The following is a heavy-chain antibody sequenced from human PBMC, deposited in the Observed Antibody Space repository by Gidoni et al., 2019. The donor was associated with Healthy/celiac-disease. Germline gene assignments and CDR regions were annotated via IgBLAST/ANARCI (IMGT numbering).Heavy chain of an antibody. D-gene: IGHD1-7*01. Sequence: QVQLGESGGGGVEPGRSVRLSWEASGCTFSSYGRTWVRQVPGKGLEWVAVIWDDGSNKPYADSVKGRFTISRDNSKNTLYLQMNSLRAEDTAVYYCAREWNYGVFDYWGQGTLVTVSS. V-gene: IGHV3-33*01. CDR1: GCTFSSYG. CDR2: IWDDGSNK. J-gene: IGHJ4*02. CDR3: AREWNYGVFDY.